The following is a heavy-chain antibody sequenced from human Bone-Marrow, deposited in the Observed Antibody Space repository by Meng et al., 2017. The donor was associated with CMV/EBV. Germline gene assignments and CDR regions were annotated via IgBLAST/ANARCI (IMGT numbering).Heavy chain of an antibody. Sequence: SGPTLVKPTQTLTLTCTFSGFSLSTSGVGVGWIRQPPGKALEWLALIYWNDDKRYSPSLKSRLTITKDTSKNQVVLTMTNMDPVDTVTYYCAHTGRGQLVYAFDIWGQGTMVTVSS. V-gene: IGHV2-5*01. D-gene: IGHD6-6*01. CDR3: AHTGRGQLVYAFDI. CDR1: GFSLSTSGVG. CDR2: IYWNDDK. J-gene: IGHJ3*02.